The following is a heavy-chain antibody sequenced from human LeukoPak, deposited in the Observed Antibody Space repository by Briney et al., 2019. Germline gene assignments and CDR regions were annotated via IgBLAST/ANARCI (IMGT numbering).Heavy chain of an antibody. CDR2: ISSDGYTM. CDR3: AIEKYYNDSSGYYGDY. Sequence: GGSLRLSCAASGFTFSSYEMNWVRQAPGKGLEWVSYISSDGYTMYYADSVKGRFTISRDNAKNTLYLQMNSLRAEDTAVYHCAIEKYYNDSSGYYGDYWRPAALVTVSS. V-gene: IGHV3-48*03. J-gene: IGHJ4*02. CDR1: GFTFSSYE. D-gene: IGHD3-22*01.